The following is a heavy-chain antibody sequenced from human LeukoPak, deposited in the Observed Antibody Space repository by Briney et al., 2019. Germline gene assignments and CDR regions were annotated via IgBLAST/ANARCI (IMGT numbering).Heavy chain of an antibody. CDR2: INHSGST. Sequence: SETLSLTCAVYGGSFSGYYWSWIRQPPGKGLEWIGEINHSGSTNYNPSLKSRVTISVDPSKNQFSLKLSSVTAADTAVYYCARGVRAAAGRYYYYYGMDVWGQGTTVTVSS. J-gene: IGHJ6*02. CDR1: GGSFSGYY. D-gene: IGHD6-13*01. V-gene: IGHV4-34*01. CDR3: ARGVRAAAGRYYYYYGMDV.